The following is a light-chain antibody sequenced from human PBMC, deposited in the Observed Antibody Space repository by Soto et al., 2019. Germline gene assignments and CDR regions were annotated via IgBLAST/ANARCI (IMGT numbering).Light chain of an antibody. CDR3: LSFDSSLSVV. CDR2: GNI. Sequence: QSVLTQPPSVSGGPGQRVTISCTGSSSNIGAGYDVHWYQQLPGRAPKLLIYGNINRPSGVPDRFSGSKSGTSASLAITGLQAEDEADYYCLSFDSSLSVVFGGGTKLTVL. V-gene: IGLV1-40*01. CDR1: SSNIGAGYD. J-gene: IGLJ2*01.